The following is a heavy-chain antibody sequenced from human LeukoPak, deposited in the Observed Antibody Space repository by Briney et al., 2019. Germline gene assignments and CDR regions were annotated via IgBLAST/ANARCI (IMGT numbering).Heavy chain of an antibody. V-gene: IGHV1-46*01. CDR1: GYTFTSYY. J-gene: IGHJ4*02. CDR3: ASGYCSSTSCYLYYFDY. CDR2: INPSGGST. D-gene: IGHD2-2*01. Sequence: ASVKVSCKASGYTFTSYYMHWVRQAPGQGLEWMGIINPSGGSTSYAQKFQGRVTMTRDTSTSTVYMELSSLRSEDTAVYYCASGYCSSTSCYLYYFDYWGQGTLDTVSS.